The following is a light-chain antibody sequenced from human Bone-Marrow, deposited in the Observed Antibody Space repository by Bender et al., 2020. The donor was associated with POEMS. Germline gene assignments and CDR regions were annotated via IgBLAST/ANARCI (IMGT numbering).Light chain of an antibody. Sequence: SYELTQPPSVSVSPGQTARITCSGDALPKQYAFWYQQTPGQAPVLVIYRDSERPSGIPERFSGSTSGTTVTLTITGVQAEDEADYYCQSGKVFGGGTKLTVL. J-gene: IGLJ3*02. CDR3: QSGKV. V-gene: IGLV3-25*03. CDR1: ALPKQY. CDR2: RDS.